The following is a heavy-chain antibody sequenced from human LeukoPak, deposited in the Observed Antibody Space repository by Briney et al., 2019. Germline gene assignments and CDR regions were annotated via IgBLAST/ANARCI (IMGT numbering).Heavy chain of an antibody. Sequence: SETLSLTCVVSGGSISSSNWWSWVRQPPGKGLEWIGEIYHSGSTNYNPSLKSRVTISVDKSKNQFSLGLSSVTAADTAVYYCARLDYYDSSGGMDVWGQGTTVTVSS. D-gene: IGHD3-22*01. J-gene: IGHJ6*02. CDR1: GGSISSSNW. CDR3: ARLDYYDSSGGMDV. CDR2: IYHSGST. V-gene: IGHV4/OR15-8*03.